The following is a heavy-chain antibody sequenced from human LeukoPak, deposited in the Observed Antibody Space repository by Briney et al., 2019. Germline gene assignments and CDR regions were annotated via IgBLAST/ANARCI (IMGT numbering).Heavy chain of an antibody. Sequence: SETLSLTRTVSGGSISYYYWSWIRQSPGKGLEWIGYIYYNGSTNYNPSLKSRVTISVDMSKNQFSLKVTPVTAADTAIYYCARKGGHFDYWGQGTLVTVSS. CDR2: IYYNGST. V-gene: IGHV4-59*01. J-gene: IGHJ4*02. D-gene: IGHD2-15*01. CDR3: ARKGGHFDY. CDR1: GGSISYYY.